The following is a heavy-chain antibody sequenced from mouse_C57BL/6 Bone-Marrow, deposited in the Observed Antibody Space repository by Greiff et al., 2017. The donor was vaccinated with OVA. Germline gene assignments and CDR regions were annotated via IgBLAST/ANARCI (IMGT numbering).Heavy chain of an antibody. J-gene: IGHJ2*01. Sequence: EVQLQQSGPELVKPGASVKISCKASGYTFTDYYMNWVKQSHGKSLEWIGDINPNNGGTSYNQKFKGKATLTVDKSSSTAYMELRSLTSEDSAVYYCARGVDAWGQGTTLTVSS. CDR1: GYTFTDYY. V-gene: IGHV1-26*01. CDR2: INPNNGGT. CDR3: ARGVDA.